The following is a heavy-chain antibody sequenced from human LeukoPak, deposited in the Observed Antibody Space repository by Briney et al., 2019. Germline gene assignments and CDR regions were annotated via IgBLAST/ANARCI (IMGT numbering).Heavy chain of an antibody. CDR1: GFTVSTNY. Sequence: GGSLRLSCAASGFTVSTNYMTWVRQAPGKGLEWVSVPYSSGFTYYADSVKGRFTISRDNSKNTVNLQLSSLRTEDTAVYYCAAGGLVGAHYYFDYWGQGTRVTVSS. CDR3: AAGGLVGAHYYFDY. V-gene: IGHV3-66*02. J-gene: IGHJ4*02. CDR2: PYSSGFT. D-gene: IGHD1-26*01.